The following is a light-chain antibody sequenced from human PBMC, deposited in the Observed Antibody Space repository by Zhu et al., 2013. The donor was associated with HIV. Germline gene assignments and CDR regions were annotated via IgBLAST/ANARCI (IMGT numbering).Light chain of an antibody. Sequence: QSALTQPASVSGSPGQSIIISCTGTSSDVGGYDHVSWYQQYPDKAPTLIIYEVTSRPSGFSNRFSGSKSDNTASLTISGLQGDDEADYYCSSYTSSTTLIFGGGTKVTVL. V-gene: IGLV2-14*03. CDR3: SSYTSSTTLI. CDR1: SSDVGGYDH. J-gene: IGLJ2*01. CDR2: EVT.